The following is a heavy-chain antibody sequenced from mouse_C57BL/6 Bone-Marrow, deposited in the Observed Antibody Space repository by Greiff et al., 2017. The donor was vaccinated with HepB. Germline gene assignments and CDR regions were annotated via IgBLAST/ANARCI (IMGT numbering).Heavy chain of an antibody. J-gene: IGHJ4*01. CDR1: GFTFSDYG. CDR3: ARGGIDYYDSVMDY. CDR2: IRSGSSTI. Sequence: EVQRVESGGGLVKPGGSLKLSCAASGFTFSDYGMHWVRQAPEKGLEWVAYIRSGSSTIYYADRVKGRFTISRDNAKNTLFLQMTSLRSEDTAMYYCARGGIDYYDSVMDYWGQGTSVTVSS. D-gene: IGHD1-1*01. V-gene: IGHV5-17*01.